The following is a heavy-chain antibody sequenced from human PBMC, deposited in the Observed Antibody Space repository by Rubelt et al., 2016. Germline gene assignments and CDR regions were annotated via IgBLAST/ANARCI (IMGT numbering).Heavy chain of an antibody. V-gene: IGHV1-18*01. Sequence: QVQLVQSGAEVKKPGASVKVSCKASGYTFTSYGISWVRQAPGQGLEWMGWISAYNGNTHYAQKVQCRCTMTTDTSTSTSYMERRSLRSDDTAVYYCARGARRYSMDPRNAFDIWGQGTMVTVSS. J-gene: IGHJ3*02. CDR1: GYTFTSYG. CDR3: ARGARRYSMDPRNAFDI. CDR2: ISAYNGNT. D-gene: IGHD4-11*01.